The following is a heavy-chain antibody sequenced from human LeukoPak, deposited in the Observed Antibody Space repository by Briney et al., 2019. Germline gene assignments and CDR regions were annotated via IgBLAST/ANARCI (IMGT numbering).Heavy chain of an antibody. V-gene: IGHV4-39*01. CDR2: IYYSGST. CDR1: GGSISTSNYY. J-gene: IGHJ4*02. Sequence: SETLSLTCTVSGGSISTSNYYWGWIRQPPGKGLEWIGSIYYSGSTYYNPSLKSRVTISVDTSKNQFSLKRNSVTAADTAVYYCARPPISRWGEAGDYWGQGTLVTVSS. D-gene: IGHD3-16*01. CDR3: ARPPISRWGEAGDY.